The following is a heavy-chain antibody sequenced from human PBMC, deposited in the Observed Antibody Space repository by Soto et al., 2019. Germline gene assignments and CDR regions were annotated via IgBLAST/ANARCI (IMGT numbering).Heavy chain of an antibody. CDR3: ASLQSRHLVDY. CDR2: MFYGVST. D-gene: IGHD3-3*02. Sequence: SETLSLTCTVSGSSINSSGYYWGWIRQPPGKGLEWIGSMFYGVSTYYNPSLKSRVTVSVDTSKNQFSLNLRSVTAADTDVYYCASLQSRHLVDYWGQGTLVTVSS. J-gene: IGHJ4*02. V-gene: IGHV4-39*01. CDR1: GSSINSSGYY.